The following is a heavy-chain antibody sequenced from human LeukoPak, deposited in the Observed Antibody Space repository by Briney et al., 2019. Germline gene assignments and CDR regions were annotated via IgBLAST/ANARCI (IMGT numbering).Heavy chain of an antibody. CDR1: GGSFSGYY. D-gene: IGHD2-2*01. CDR2: INHSGST. CDR3: ARAGRRDIVVVPAATAALELDY. V-gene: IGHV4-34*01. J-gene: IGHJ4*02. Sequence: PSETLSLTCAVYGGSFSGYYWSWIRQPPGKGLEWIGEINHSGSTNYNPSLKSRVTISVDTSKNQFSLKLSSVTAADTAVYYCARAGRRDIVVVPAATAALELDYWGQGTLVTVSS.